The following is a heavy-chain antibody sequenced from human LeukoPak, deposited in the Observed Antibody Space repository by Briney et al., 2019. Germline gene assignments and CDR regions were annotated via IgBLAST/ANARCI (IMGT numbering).Heavy chain of an antibody. CDR3: VRHDLIGITGGNFDY. J-gene: IGHJ4*02. V-gene: IGHV4-39*01. CDR2: IYYTGST. D-gene: IGHD1-14*01. Sequence: SETLSLTCTVSGGSISSSRYYWGYIRQPPGKGLEWLGSIYYTGSTYYNPSLKSRVTVSVDTSKNQFSLKLNSVSAADTAVYYCVRHDLIGITGGNFDYWGQGTLVSVSS. CDR1: GGSISSSRYY.